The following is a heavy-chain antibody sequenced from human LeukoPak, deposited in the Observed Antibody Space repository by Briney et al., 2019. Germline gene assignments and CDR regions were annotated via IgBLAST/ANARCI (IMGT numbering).Heavy chain of an antibody. CDR3: ARLSYYYDSSGYPHGLPYYFDY. D-gene: IGHD3-22*01. J-gene: IGHJ4*02. V-gene: IGHV4-39*07. CDR2: IYYSGST. Sequence: PSETLSLTCTVSGGSISSSTYYWGWIRQPPGKGLEWIGSIYYSGSTYYNPSLKSRVTISVDTSKNQFSLKLSSVTAADTAVYYCARLSYYYDSSGYPHGLPYYFDYWGQGTLVTVSS. CDR1: GGSISSSTYY.